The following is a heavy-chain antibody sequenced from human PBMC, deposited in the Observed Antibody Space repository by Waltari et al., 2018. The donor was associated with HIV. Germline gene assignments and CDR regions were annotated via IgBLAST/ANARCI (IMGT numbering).Heavy chain of an antibody. Sequence: QLQLRESGPGLVTPSETLSLTCIFSGDSLSSSRFFWGWIRQPPGKGLEWIGNVYYSGNTYYNPSLKSRVIVSVDASKNQFSLKLSSVTASDTAIYYCARRNFWGGYKDTFDIWGQGTIVAVSS. CDR3: ARRNFWGGYKDTFDI. CDR1: GDSLSSSRFF. V-gene: IGHV4-39*01. J-gene: IGHJ3*02. CDR2: VYYSGNT. D-gene: IGHD3-3*01.